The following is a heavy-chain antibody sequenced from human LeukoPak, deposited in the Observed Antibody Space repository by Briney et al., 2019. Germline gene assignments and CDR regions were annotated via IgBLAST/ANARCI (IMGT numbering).Heavy chain of an antibody. CDR1: GYRFTSYW. Sequence: GESLKISCKGSGYRFTSYWIGWVRQMPGKGLEWMGIIYPGDSDTRYSPSFQGQVTISADRSISTAYMQWSSLQASDTAMYYCAIGGDSSTSCYRCFNYWGREPWSPSPQ. J-gene: IGHJ4*02. D-gene: IGHD2-2*02. CDR3: AIGGDSSTSCYRCFNY. CDR2: IYPGDSDT. V-gene: IGHV5-51*01.